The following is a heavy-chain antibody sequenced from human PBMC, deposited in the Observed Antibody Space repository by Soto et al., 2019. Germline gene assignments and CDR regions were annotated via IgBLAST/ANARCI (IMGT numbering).Heavy chain of an antibody. J-gene: IGHJ6*03. Sequence: SETLSLTCTVSGGSISSYYWSWIRQPPGKGLEWIGYIYYSGSTNYNPSLKSRVTISVDTSKNQFSLKLSSVTAADTAVYYCARRGNSDYPAIGAHYYYYYMDVWGKGTTVTVSS. CDR1: GGSISSYY. D-gene: IGHD4-4*01. CDR2: IYYSGST. V-gene: IGHV4-59*08. CDR3: ARRGNSDYPAIGAHYYYYYMDV.